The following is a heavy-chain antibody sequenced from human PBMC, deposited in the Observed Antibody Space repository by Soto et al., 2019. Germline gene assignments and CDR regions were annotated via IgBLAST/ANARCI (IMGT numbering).Heavy chain of an antibody. V-gene: IGHV3-23*01. Sequence: LRLSCAASGFTFSSYAMSWVRQAPGKGLEWVSAISGSGGSTYYADSVKGRFTISRDNSKNTLYLQMNSLRAEDTAVYYCAKDQNVITFGGVIVTDAFDIWGQGTMVTVSS. CDR2: ISGSGGST. D-gene: IGHD3-16*02. CDR1: GFTFSSYA. J-gene: IGHJ3*02. CDR3: AKDQNVITFGGVIVTDAFDI.